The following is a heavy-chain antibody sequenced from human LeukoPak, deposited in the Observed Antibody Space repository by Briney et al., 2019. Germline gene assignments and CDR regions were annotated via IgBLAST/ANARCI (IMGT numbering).Heavy chain of an antibody. CDR3: ARVSSRVIAVAGWDTFDI. J-gene: IGHJ3*02. CDR2: IIPILGTA. Sequence: SVKVSCKASGGTFSSYAISWVRQAPGQGLEWMGGIIPILGTANYAQKFQGRVTITADESTSTAYMELSGLRSEDTAVYYCARVSSRVIAVAGWDTFDIWGQGTMVTVPS. CDR1: GGTFSSYA. V-gene: IGHV1-69*13. D-gene: IGHD6-19*01.